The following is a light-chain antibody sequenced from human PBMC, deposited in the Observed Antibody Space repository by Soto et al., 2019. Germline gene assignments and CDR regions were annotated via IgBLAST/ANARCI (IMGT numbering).Light chain of an antibody. V-gene: IGKV3-15*01. J-gene: IGKJ5*01. Sequence: EIVMTQSPATLSVSPGERATLSCRASQSVSSNLAWYQQKPGQAPRLLIYGASTRATGIPARFSGSGSGTEFTLTISSLXSEDFAVYYCQQYNNWPLPTFGQGTRLEIK. CDR3: QQYNNWPLPT. CDR1: QSVSSN. CDR2: GAS.